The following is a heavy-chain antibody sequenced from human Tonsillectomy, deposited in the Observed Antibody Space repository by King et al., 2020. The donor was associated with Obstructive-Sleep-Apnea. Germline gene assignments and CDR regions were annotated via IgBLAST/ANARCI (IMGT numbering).Heavy chain of an antibody. CDR1: GFSFSTHA. V-gene: IGHV3-30*03. CDR2: ISYDGSIK. D-gene: IGHD2-2*02. CDR3: ARVSAILKYFDY. Sequence: VQLVESGGGVVQPGRSLRLSCAASGFSFSTHAMHWVRQPPGKGLEWVAVISYDGSIKFFADSVKGRFTISRDNSKNTLYVQMNSLRPEDTAVYYCARVSAILKYFDYWGQGTLVTVSS. J-gene: IGHJ4*02.